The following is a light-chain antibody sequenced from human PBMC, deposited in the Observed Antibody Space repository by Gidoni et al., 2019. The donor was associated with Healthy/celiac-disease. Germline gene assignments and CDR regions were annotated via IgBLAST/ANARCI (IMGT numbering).Light chain of an antibody. J-gene: IGLJ2*01. CDR2: EDS. CDR1: SSDVGGYNY. CDR3: NSYTSSRTLVV. V-gene: IGLV2-14*01. Sequence: QSALTQPASVSGSPGQSITISCTGTSSDVGGYNYVSWHQQHPGKPPKLMIYEDSNRPPGVSTRFSGSKSGNTASLTISGLQAEDEADYYCNSYTSSRTLVVFGGGTKLTVL.